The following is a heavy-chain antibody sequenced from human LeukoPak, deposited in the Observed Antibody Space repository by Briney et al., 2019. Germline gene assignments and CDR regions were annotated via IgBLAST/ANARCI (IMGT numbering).Heavy chain of an antibody. CDR3: ARLGSSAFWLDY. V-gene: IGHV5-51*01. J-gene: IGHJ4*02. D-gene: IGHD6-19*01. Sequence: GESLEISCKGSGYSFTSYWIGWVRQMPGKGLEWMGIIYPGDSDARYSPSFQGQVTLSADKSINSAYLQWSTLKASDTAMYYCARLGSSAFWLDYWGQGTLVTVSS. CDR1: GYSFTSYW. CDR2: IYPGDSDA.